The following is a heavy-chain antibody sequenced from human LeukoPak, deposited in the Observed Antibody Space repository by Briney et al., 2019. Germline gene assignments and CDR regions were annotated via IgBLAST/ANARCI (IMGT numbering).Heavy chain of an antibody. Sequence: GSVKVSCKASGGTFSSYAINWVRQAPGQGLEWMAWISPYNANTHFAQNFQGRLTMTTDTSTTTAYMELRSLRSDDTAIYYCARDAPVDGYFDYWGQGTLVTVSS. CDR3: ARDAPVDGYFDY. V-gene: IGHV1-18*01. CDR1: GGTFSSYA. CDR2: ISPYNANT. D-gene: IGHD3/OR15-3a*01. J-gene: IGHJ4*02.